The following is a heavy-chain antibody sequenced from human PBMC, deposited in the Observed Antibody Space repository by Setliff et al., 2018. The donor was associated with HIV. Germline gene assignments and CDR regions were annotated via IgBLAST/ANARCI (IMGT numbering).Heavy chain of an antibody. D-gene: IGHD3-10*01. Sequence: GGSLRLSCAASGFIFEDFTMNWVRQVPGKGLEWVALVSWDGSSAYYADSVKGRFTISRDNSKNSLFLQMHSLKTEDTALYYCAKDGGRGEDYYYYMDVWGKGTTVTVSS. V-gene: IGHV3-43*01. J-gene: IGHJ6*03. CDR2: VSWDGSSA. CDR3: AKDGGRGEDYYYYMDV. CDR1: GFIFEDFT.